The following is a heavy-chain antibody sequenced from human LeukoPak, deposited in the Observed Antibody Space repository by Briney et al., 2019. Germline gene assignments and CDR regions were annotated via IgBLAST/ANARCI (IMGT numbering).Heavy chain of an antibody. D-gene: IGHD3-9*01. CDR1: GFTFSSYA. CDR2: ISGSGGST. V-gene: IGHV3-23*01. J-gene: IGHJ4*02. Sequence: TGGSLRLSCAASGFTFSSYAMSWVRQAPGKGLEWVSAISGSGGSTYYADSVKGRFTISRDNSKNTLYLQMNSLRAEDTAVYYCARDLHHDILTGYYRSPSYYFDYWGQGTLVTVSS. CDR3: ARDLHHDILTGYYRSPSYYFDY.